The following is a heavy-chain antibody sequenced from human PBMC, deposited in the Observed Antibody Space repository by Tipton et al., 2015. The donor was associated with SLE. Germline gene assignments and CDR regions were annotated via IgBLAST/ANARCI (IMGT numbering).Heavy chain of an antibody. D-gene: IGHD1-26*01. CDR2: IYPSGST. J-gene: IGHJ4*02. Sequence: TLSLTCTVSGGSISSGTYYWSWIRQPAGKGLEWIGRIYPSGSTNYNPSLRSRVTISVDTSKNQFSLKLTSVTAADTAFYYCARGVLREGYFDYWGQGTLVTVSS. CDR3: ARGVLREGYFDY. V-gene: IGHV4-61*02. CDR1: GGSISSGTYY.